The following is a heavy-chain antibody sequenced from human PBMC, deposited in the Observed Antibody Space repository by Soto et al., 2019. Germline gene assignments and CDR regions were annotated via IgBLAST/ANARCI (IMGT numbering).Heavy chain of an antibody. CDR2: IYHSGST. CDR1: GGSISSGGSS. D-gene: IGHD6-19*01. Sequence: SETLSLTCAVSGGSISSGGSSWSWIRQPPGKVLEWIGYIYHSGSTYYNPSLKSRVTISVDRSKNQFSLKLTSVTAADTAVYYCARAGDSSGPVALGYWGQGPLVT. J-gene: IGHJ4*02. V-gene: IGHV4-30-2*01. CDR3: ARAGDSSGPVALGY.